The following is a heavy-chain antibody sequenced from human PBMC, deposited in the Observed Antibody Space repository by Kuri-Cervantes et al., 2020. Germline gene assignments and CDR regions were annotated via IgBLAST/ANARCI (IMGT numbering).Heavy chain of an antibody. J-gene: IGHJ6*02. CDR2: INPSGGST. CDR1: GYTFTSYY. V-gene: IGHV1-46*01. D-gene: IGHD3-9*01. Sequence: ASVKVSCKASGYTFTSYYMHWVRQAPGQGLEWMGIINPSGGSTSYAQKFQGRVTMTRNTSISTAYMELSSLRSEDTAVYYCARGTYYDILTGYLHYYGMDVWGQGTTVTVSS. CDR3: ARGTYYDILTGYLHYYGMDV.